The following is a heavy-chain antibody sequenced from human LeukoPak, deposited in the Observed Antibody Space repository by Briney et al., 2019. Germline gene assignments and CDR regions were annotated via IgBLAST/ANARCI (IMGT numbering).Heavy chain of an antibody. CDR2: INPNSGGT. D-gene: IGHD2-2*01. CDR3: ARGEACSSTSCYCWFDP. Sequence: ASVKVSRKASGYTFTGYYMHWVRQAPGQGLEWMGWINPNSGGTNYAQKFQGRVTMTRDTSISTAYMELSRLRSDDTAVYYCARGEACSSTSCYCWFDPWGQGTLVTVSS. CDR1: GYTFTGYY. J-gene: IGHJ5*02. V-gene: IGHV1-2*02.